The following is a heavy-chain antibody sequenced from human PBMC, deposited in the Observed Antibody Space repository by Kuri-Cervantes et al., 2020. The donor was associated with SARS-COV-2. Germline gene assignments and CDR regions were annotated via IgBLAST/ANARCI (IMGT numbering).Heavy chain of an antibody. CDR2: ISSSSSYI. Sequence: GGSLRLSCAASGFTFSSYSMNWVRQAPGKGLEWVSSISSSSSYIYYADSVKGRFTISRDNAKNSLYLQMNSLRAEDTAVYYCARLPTVTTPHYYHHYMDVWGKGTTVTVSS. CDR1: GFTFSSYS. D-gene: IGHD4-11*01. V-gene: IGHV3-21*01. CDR3: ARLPTVTTPHYYHHYMDV. J-gene: IGHJ6*03.